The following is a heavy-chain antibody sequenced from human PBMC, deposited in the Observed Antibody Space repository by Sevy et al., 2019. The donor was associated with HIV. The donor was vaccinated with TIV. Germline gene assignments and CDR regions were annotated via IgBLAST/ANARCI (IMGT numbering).Heavy chain of an antibody. CDR1: GDSINNNRW. D-gene: IGHD1-1*01. Sequence: SETLSLTCSLSGDSINNNRWWSWVRQPPGQGLEWIGEIFRTGKANYNASLESRVTISVDPSNNQIYLRLTSVTAADMAFYYCARHMTTTGTRGFDYWGQGALVTVSS. V-gene: IGHV4-4*02. CDR3: ARHMTTTGTRGFDY. J-gene: IGHJ4*02. CDR2: IFRTGKA.